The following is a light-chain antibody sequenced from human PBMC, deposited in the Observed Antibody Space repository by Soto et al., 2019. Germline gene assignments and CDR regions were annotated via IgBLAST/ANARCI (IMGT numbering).Light chain of an antibody. CDR2: DAS. Sequence: EIVLTQSPATLSLSPGERATLSCRASQSVSSYLAWYQQKPGQAPRLLIYDASNRATGIPARFSGSGSGTDLPLTIRGLESEEFAVYYCQQRSNLPLTFGGGTKVEIK. J-gene: IGKJ4*01. V-gene: IGKV3-11*01. CDR3: QQRSNLPLT. CDR1: QSVSSY.